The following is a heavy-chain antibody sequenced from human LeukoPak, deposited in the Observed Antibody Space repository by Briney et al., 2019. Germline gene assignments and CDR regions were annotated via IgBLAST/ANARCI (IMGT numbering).Heavy chain of an antibody. CDR2: IYHSGST. CDR1: GYSISSGYY. CDR3: ARVWDSSIDY. D-gene: IGHD6-13*01. Sequence: SETLSLTCTVSGYSISSGYYWGWIRQPPGKGLEWIGSIYHSGSTYYNPSLKSRVTISVDTSKNQFSLKLSSVAAADTAVYYCARVWDSSIDYWGQGTLVTVSS. J-gene: IGHJ4*02. V-gene: IGHV4-38-2*02.